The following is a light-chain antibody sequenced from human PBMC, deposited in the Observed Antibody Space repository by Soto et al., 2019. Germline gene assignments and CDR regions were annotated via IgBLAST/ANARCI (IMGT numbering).Light chain of an antibody. J-gene: IGLJ3*02. CDR3: SLYTSSSTWV. CDR2: EVS. CDR1: SSDVGSYNR. V-gene: IGLV2-18*01. Sequence: QSALTQPPSVSGSPGQSVTISCTGTSSDVGSYNRVSWYQQPPGTAPKLMIYEVSNRPSGVPDRFSGSKSGNTASLTISGLQAEDEADYYCSLYTSSSTWVFGGGTSSPS.